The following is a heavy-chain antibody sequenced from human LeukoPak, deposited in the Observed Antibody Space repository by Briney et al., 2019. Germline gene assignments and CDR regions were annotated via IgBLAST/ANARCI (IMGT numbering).Heavy chain of an antibody. J-gene: IGHJ6*03. CDR3: ARDWGVGLRYYYYYMDV. CDR2: IIPIFGTA. Sequence: GASVKVSCKASGGTFSSYAISWVRQAPGQGLEWMGRIIPIFGTANYAQKFQGRVTITTDESTSTAYMELSSLRSEDTAVYYCARDWGVGLRYYYYYMDVWGKGTTVTVS. CDR1: GGTFSSYA. V-gene: IGHV1-69*05. D-gene: IGHD3-16*01.